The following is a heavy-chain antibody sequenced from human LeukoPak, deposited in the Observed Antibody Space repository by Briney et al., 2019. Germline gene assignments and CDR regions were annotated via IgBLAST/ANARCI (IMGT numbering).Heavy chain of an antibody. Sequence: GGSLRLSCAASGFIFSGYWMHWVRQAPGKGLVWVSRINSDGSSTDYADSVKGRFTIARDNAKNSVYLEMNSLRADDTAVYYCARSARLMKGVVEVTALDDWGQGTLVTVSS. J-gene: IGHJ4*02. V-gene: IGHV3-74*01. D-gene: IGHD3-3*01. CDR3: ARSARLMKGVVEVTALDD. CDR1: GFIFSGYW. CDR2: INSDGSST.